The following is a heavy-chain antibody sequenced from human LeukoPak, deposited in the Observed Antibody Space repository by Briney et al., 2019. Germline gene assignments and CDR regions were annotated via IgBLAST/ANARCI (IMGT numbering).Heavy chain of an antibody. CDR2: TNPSGGST. J-gene: IGHJ5*02. D-gene: IGHD3-22*01. Sequence: AAVEVSCKASGYTFTSYYMHWVRQAPGQGLEWMGITNPSGGSTSYAQKFQGRVTMTRDTSTSTVYMELSSLRSEDTAVYYCARDPQTYYYDSSGYRNWFDPWGQGTLVTVSS. CDR3: ARDPQTYYYDSSGYRNWFDP. V-gene: IGHV1-46*01. CDR1: GYTFTSYY.